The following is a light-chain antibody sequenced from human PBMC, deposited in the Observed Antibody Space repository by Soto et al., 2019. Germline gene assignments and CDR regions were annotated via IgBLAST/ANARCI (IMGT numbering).Light chain of an antibody. CDR1: SSDVGGYNY. J-gene: IGLJ1*01. Sequence: QSVLTQPASVSGSPGQSITISCTGTSSDVGGYNYVSWYQQHPGKAPKLMIYEVSNRPSGVSNRFSGSKSGNTASLTISGLQPEDEADYYCSSYTSSSTLVVFGTGTKVTVL. CDR3: SSYTSSSTLVV. CDR2: EVS. V-gene: IGLV2-14*01.